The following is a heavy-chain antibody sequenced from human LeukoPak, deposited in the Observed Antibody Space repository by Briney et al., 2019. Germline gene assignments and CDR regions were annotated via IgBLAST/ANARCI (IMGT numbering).Heavy chain of an antibody. CDR3: ARVRYYDSSGYYRYFDY. V-gene: IGHV3-20*04. CDR2: INWNDGST. CDR1: GFTFDDYG. D-gene: IGHD3-22*01. J-gene: IGHJ4*02. Sequence: RPGGSLRLSCAASGFTFDDYGMSWVRQAPGKGLEGVSGINWNDGSTVYADSVKGRFNISRDNAKNSLYLQMNSLRAEDTALYYCARVRYYDSSGYYRYFDYWGQGTLVTVSS.